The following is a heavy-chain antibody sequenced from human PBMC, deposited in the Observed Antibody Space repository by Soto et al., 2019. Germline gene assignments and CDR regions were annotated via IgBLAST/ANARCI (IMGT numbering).Heavy chain of an antibody. Sequence: ASVKVSCKASGYTFTSYYMHWVRQAPGQGLEWIGIINPSGGSTSYAQKFQGRVTMTRDTSTSTVYMELSSLRSEDTAVYYCVREGVAARTLLYYYYYYMDDWGKGTTVTVSS. J-gene: IGHJ6*03. CDR1: GYTFTSYY. V-gene: IGHV1-46*03. CDR2: INPSGGST. CDR3: VREGVAARTLLYYYYYYMDD. D-gene: IGHD6-6*01.